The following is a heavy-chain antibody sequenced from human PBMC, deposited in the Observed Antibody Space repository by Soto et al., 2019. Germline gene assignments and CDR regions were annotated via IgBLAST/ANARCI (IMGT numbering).Heavy chain of an antibody. CDR1: GYTFTDYY. Sequence: QVQLVQSGAEVTKPGASVKVSCKASGYTFTDYYMHWVRQAPGQGLEWMGWITPNSGGTNYAQNFHGRVTMTRDTSISTAEMYLSRLRTDDTAVYYCASSVGPSAPIDGWHYIDYCGQGNLVNVSS. CDR3: ASSVGPSAPIDGWHYIDY. J-gene: IGHJ4*02. D-gene: IGHD6-19*01. CDR2: ITPNSGGT. V-gene: IGHV1-2*02.